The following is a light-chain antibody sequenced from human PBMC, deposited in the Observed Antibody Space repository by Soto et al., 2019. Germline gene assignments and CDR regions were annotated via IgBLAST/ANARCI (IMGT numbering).Light chain of an antibody. CDR2: EVT. J-gene: IGLJ3*02. CDR1: SSDIGGYNY. V-gene: IGLV2-14*01. CDR3: SSYTSSSTLV. Sequence: QSALTQPASVSGSPGQSITISCTGTSSDIGGYNYVSWYQQHLGKAPKLMIYEVTNRPSGVSSRFSGSKSGNTASLTISALQAEDEADYYCSSYTSSSTLVFGGGTKLTVL.